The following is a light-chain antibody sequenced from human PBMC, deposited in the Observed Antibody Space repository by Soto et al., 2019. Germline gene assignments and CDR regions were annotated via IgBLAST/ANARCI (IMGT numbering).Light chain of an antibody. V-gene: IGKV1-39*01. CDR3: QQSYSTPGSLT. J-gene: IGKJ4*01. CDR2: AAS. Sequence: DIQMTQSPSSLSASVGDRVTITCRASPSISSYLNWYQQKPGKAPNLLIYAASSLQSGVPSRFSGSGSGTDFTLTISSLQPEDFATYYCQQSYSTPGSLTFGGGTKVEIK. CDR1: PSISSY.